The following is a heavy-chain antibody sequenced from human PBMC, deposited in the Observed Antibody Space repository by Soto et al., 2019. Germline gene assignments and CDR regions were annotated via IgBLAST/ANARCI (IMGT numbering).Heavy chain of an antibody. J-gene: IGHJ1*01. CDR2: ISYDGSNK. Sequence: PGGSLRLSCAASGFPFSIYGMHWVRQSPGKGLEWVAVISYDGSNKYYADSVKGRFTISRDNSKNTLYLQMNSLRAEDTAVYYCATKNNDWGPGTLVNVSS. V-gene: IGHV3-30*03. CDR3: ATKNND. D-gene: IGHD1-1*01. CDR1: GFPFSIYG.